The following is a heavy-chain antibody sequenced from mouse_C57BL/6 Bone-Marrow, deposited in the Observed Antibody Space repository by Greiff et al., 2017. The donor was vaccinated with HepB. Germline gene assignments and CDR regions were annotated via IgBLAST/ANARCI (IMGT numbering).Heavy chain of an antibody. CDR1: GYTFTSYG. J-gene: IGHJ2*01. CDR3: ARIYVYDYFDY. D-gene: IGHD2-2*01. CDR2: IYPRSGNT. Sequence: VKLQQSGAELARPGASVKLSCKASGYTFTSYGISWVKQRTGQGLEWIGEIYPRSGNTYYNEKFKGKATLTADKASSTAYMELRSLTSEDSAVYFCARIYVYDYFDYWGQGPTLTVSS. V-gene: IGHV1-81*01.